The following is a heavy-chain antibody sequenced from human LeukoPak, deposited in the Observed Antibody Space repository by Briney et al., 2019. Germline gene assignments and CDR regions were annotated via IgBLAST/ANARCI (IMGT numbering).Heavy chain of an antibody. J-gene: IGHJ6*03. Sequence: KPGGSLRLSCAASGFTFSRYSMNWVRQAPGKGLEWVSSISSSSSYIYYADSVKGRFTISRDNAKNSLYLQMNSLRAEDTAVYYCARDATGAPFRYYMDVWGKGTTVTVSS. CDR2: ISSSSSYI. CDR1: GFTFSRYS. D-gene: IGHD1-26*01. V-gene: IGHV3-21*01. CDR3: ARDATGAPFRYYMDV.